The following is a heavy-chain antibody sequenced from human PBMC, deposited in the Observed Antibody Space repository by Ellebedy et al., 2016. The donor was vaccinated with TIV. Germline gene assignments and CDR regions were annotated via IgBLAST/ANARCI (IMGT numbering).Heavy chain of an antibody. D-gene: IGHD3-9*01. CDR2: INTDGSRT. CDR3: TRESFRYFDWDL. V-gene: IGHV3-74*01. Sequence: GGSLRLSCAASGFTPSGYWMHWVRQVPGKGLMWLARINTDGSRTSYADAVEGRFTITRDNAKKTVYLEMSRLRPDDTAVYYCTRESFRYFDWDLWGQGTLVTVSS. CDR1: GFTPSGYW. J-gene: IGHJ4*02.